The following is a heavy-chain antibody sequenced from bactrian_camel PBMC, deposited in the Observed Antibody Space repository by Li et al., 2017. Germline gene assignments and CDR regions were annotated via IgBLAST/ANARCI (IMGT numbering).Heavy chain of an antibody. Sequence: DVQLVESGGGSAQVGGSLRLSCIYTRFSFEQVDMAWYRQGPGNECDFVGCISADGEVHYADSVKGRATISHDDAKNTLYLQMNGLKSEDTALYFCATHRISGFTCWGQGTQVTVS. J-gene: IGHJ4*01. CDR1: RFSFEQVD. V-gene: IGHV3S66*01. CDR2: ISADGEV. CDR3: ATHRISGFTC. D-gene: IGHD5*01.